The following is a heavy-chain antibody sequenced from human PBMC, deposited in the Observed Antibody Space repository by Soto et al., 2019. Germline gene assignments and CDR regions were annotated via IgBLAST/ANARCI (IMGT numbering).Heavy chain of an antibody. CDR2: ISYDGSNK. Sequence: QVQLVESGGGVVQPGRSLRLSCPASGFTFSSYGMHWVRQAPGKGLEWVAVISYDGSNKYYADSVKGRFTISRDNSKNTLYLQMNSLRAEDTAVYYCAKDRPSGSRPYYYGMDVWGQGTTVTVSS. CDR1: GFTFSSYG. J-gene: IGHJ6*02. CDR3: AKDRPSGSRPYYYGMDV. V-gene: IGHV3-30*18. D-gene: IGHD1-26*01.